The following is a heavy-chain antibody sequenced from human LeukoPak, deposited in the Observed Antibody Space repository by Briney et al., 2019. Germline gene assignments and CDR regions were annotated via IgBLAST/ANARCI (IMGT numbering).Heavy chain of an antibody. J-gene: IGHJ4*02. CDR1: GFNFRLYS. Sequence: PGGSLRLSCAASGFNFRLYSMNWVRQAPGKGLEWVSGTSDRGDYTYYADSVKGRFTISRDNAKNSLYLQMNSLRAEDTAIYYCTRVGYIDEGIDYWGQGTLVTVSS. V-gene: IGHV3-21*06. CDR2: TSDRGDYT. D-gene: IGHD5-24*01. CDR3: TRVGYIDEGIDY.